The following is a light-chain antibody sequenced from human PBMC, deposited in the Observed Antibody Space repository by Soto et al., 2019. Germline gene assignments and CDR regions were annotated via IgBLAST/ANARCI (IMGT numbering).Light chain of an antibody. CDR1: QFVGSS. CDR3: KQGNTWPWT. Sequence: ETVLTQSPATLSLSPGERATLSCRASQFVGSSLAWYQQKLGQAPRLLIYAASDRATGIPGRFSGSGSGTDFTLIISSLEPEDFAFYYCKQGNTWPWTFGQGTKVDIK. J-gene: IGKJ1*01. V-gene: IGKV3-11*01. CDR2: AAS.